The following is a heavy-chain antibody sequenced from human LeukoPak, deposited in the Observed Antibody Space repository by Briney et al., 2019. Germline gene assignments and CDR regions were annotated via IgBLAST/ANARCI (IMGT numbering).Heavy chain of an antibody. V-gene: IGHV3-30*01. CDR3: ARDRRGYSYGSFDAFDI. Sequence: GGSLRLSCAASGLTFSSYAMHWVRQAPGKGLEWVAVISYDGSNKYYADSVKGRFTISRDNSKNTLYLQMNSLRAEDTAVYYCARDRRGYSYGSFDAFDIWGQGTMVTVSS. D-gene: IGHD5-18*01. J-gene: IGHJ3*02. CDR2: ISYDGSNK. CDR1: GLTFSSYA.